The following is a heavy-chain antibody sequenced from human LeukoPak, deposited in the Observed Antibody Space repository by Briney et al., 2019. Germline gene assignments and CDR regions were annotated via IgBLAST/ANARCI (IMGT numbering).Heavy chain of an antibody. CDR3: ARADNWNDAFAVAI. V-gene: IGHV3-64*02. CDR2: ISSNGGST. CDR1: GFTFSSYA. D-gene: IGHD1-1*01. Sequence: GGSLRLSCAASGFTFSSYAMHWVRQAPGKGLEYVSAISSNGGSTYYADSVKGRFTISRDNSKNTLYLQMGSLRAEDMAVYYCARADNWNDAFAVAIWGQGTMVTVSS. J-gene: IGHJ3*02.